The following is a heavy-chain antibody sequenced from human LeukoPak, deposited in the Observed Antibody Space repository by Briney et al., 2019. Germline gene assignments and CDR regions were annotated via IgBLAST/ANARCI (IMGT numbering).Heavy chain of an antibody. D-gene: IGHD6-13*01. CDR3: ARQGGSSSPYYYYYMDV. V-gene: IGHV4-59*08. Sequence: SETLSLTCTVSGGSISSYYWSWIRQSPGKGLEWIGYIYYSGSTNYNPSLKSRVTISVDTSKNQFSLKLSSVTAADTAVYYCARQGGSSSPYYYYYMDVWGKGTTVTVSS. J-gene: IGHJ6*03. CDR2: IYYSGST. CDR1: GGSISSYY.